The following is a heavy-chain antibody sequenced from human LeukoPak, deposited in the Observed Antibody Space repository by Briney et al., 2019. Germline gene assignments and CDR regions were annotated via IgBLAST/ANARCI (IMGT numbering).Heavy chain of an antibody. J-gene: IGHJ5*02. CDR1: GGSISSGDYY. V-gene: IGHV4-30-4*01. CDR2: IYYSGST. CDR3: ARGFRVAARRGGHWFDP. Sequence: SQTLSLTCTVSGGSISSGDYYWSWIRQPPGKGLEWIGYIYYSGSTYYNPSLRSRVTISVDTSKNQFSLKLSSVTAADTAVYYCARGFRVAARRGGHWFDPWGQGTLVTVSS. D-gene: IGHD6-6*01.